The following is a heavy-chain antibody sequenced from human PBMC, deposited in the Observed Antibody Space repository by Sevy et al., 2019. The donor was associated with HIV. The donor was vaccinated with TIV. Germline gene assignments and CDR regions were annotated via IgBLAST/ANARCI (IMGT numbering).Heavy chain of an antibody. D-gene: IGHD3-22*01. CDR2: INSDGSST. J-gene: IGHJ2*01. CDR1: GFTFSSYW. CDR3: ARDSSGYLGAYWYFDL. Sequence: GGSLRLSCAASGFTFSSYWMHWVRHAPGKGLVWVSRINSDGSSTSYADSVKGRFTISRDNAKNTLYLQMNSLRAEDTAVYYCARDSSGYLGAYWYFDLWGRGTLVTVSS. V-gene: IGHV3-74*01.